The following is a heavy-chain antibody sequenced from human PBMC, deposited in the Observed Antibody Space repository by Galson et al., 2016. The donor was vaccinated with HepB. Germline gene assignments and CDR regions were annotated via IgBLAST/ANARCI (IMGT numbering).Heavy chain of an antibody. J-gene: IGHJ4*02. CDR2: IDEDGSET. D-gene: IGHD1-1*01. CDR3: AKGGPEGTGTLDS. Sequence: SLRLSCAASGFIFSDDWMHWVRQTAGRGLTYIAHIDEDGSETSYADSVKGRFTISRDNAMDTVYLQMDRLRADDTGVYFCAKGGPEGTGTLDSWGQGTQVTVSS. CDR1: GFIFSDDW. V-gene: IGHV3-74*01.